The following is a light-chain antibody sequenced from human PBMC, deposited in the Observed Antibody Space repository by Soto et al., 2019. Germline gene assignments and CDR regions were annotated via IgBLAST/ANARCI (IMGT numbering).Light chain of an antibody. CDR1: SSDVGGYNY. J-gene: IGLJ3*02. CDR3: YSYAGSYTWV. V-gene: IGLV2-11*01. Sequence: QSVLTQPLSVSGSPGQSVTISCTGTSSDVGGYNYVSWYQQHPGKAPKLMIYDVSTRPSGVPDRFSGSKSGNTASLTISRLQAEDEAVYYCYSYAGSYTWVFGGGTKLTVL. CDR2: DVS.